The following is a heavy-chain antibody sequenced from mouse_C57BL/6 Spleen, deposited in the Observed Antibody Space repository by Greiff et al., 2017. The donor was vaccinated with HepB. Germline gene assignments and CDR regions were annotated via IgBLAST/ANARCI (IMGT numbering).Heavy chain of an antibody. CDR1: GFNIKDDY. D-gene: IGHD1-1*01. Sequence: EVQLQQSGAELVRPGASVKLSCTASGFNIKDDYMHWVKQMPEQGLEWIGWIDPENGDTEYASKFQGKATITADTSSNTAYMQLSSLTSEDTAVYYCTTSIYYYGSSYVDDYWGQGTTLTVSS. V-gene: IGHV14-4*01. J-gene: IGHJ2*01. CDR2: IDPENGDT. CDR3: TTSIYYYGSSYVDDY.